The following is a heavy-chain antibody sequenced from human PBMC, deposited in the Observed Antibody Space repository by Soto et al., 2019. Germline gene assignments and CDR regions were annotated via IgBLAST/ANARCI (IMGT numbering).Heavy chain of an antibody. D-gene: IGHD6-6*01. V-gene: IGHV1-2*02. CDR3: ARVPYSSSRAGYYYYGMDV. Sequence: GASVKVSCKASGYTFTGYYMHWVRQAPGQGLEWMGWINPNSGGTNYAQKFQGRVTMTRDTSISTAYMELSRLRSDDTAVYYCARVPYSSSRAGYYYYGMDVWGQGTTVTVSS. J-gene: IGHJ6*02. CDR2: INPNSGGT. CDR1: GYTFTGYY.